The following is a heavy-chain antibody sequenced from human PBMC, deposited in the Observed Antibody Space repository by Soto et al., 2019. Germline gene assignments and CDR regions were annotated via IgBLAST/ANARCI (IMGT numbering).Heavy chain of an antibody. CDR3: AKMSDYYGSGSLNFDF. V-gene: IGHV3-9*01. J-gene: IGHJ4*02. D-gene: IGHD3-10*01. CDR2: ISWNSGSI. Sequence: PGGSLRLSCAASGFTFDDYAMHWVRQAPGKGLEWVSGISWNSGSIGYADSVKGRFTISRDNAKNSLYLQMNSLRAEDTAVYYCAKMSDYYGSGSLNFDFWGQGSLVTVAS. CDR1: GFTFDDYA.